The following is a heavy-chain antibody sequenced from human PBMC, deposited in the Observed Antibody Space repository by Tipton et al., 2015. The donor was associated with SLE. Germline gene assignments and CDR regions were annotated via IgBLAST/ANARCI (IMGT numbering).Heavy chain of an antibody. V-gene: IGHV3-7*01. D-gene: IGHD3-10*01. CDR2: IKQDGSEK. J-gene: IGHJ3*02. Sequence: SLRLSCAASGFTFSSYWMSWVRQAPGKGLEWVANIKQDGSEKYYVDSVKGRFTISRDNSKNTLYLQMNSLRAEDTAVYYCARDLWFGELGYAFDIWGQGTMVTVSS. CDR1: GFTFSSYW. CDR3: ARDLWFGELGYAFDI.